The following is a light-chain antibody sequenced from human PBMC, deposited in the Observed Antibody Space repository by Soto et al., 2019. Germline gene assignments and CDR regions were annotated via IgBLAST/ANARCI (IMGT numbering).Light chain of an antibody. V-gene: IGLV2-14*01. J-gene: IGLJ2*01. CDR3: SSYSTSSNVV. CDR1: SSDVGGYNY. CDR2: EVS. Sequence: QSALTQPASVSGSPGQSITVSCTGTSSDVGGYNYVSWYQQHPGKAPKLMIYEVSNRPSGVSHRFSGSKSGNTASLTISGLQAEDEAYYYCSSYSTSSNVVFGGGTKLTVL.